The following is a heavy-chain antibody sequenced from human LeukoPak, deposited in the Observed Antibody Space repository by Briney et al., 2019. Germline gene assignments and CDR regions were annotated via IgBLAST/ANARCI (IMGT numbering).Heavy chain of an antibody. J-gene: IGHJ4*02. V-gene: IGHV3-66*01. CDR1: GFTVRSNY. D-gene: IGHD5-24*01. CDR3: SRDRMGTKSFDY. CDR2: ISSGGST. Sequence: GGSLRLSCAASGFTVRSNYMSWVRQAPGKGLEWVSVISSGGSTYCADSVKGRFTISRDSSMNTLYLQMKSLRAGDTALYYCSRDRMGTKSFDYWGQGTLVTVSS.